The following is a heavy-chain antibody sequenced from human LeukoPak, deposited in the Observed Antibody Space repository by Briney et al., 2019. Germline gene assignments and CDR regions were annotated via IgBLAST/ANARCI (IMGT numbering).Heavy chain of an antibody. Sequence: GGSLRLSCAASGFTFSSYEMNWVRQAPGKGLEWVSYISSSGSTIYYADSVKGRFTISRDNAKNSLYLQMNTLRAEDTAVYYCARDRHKYNYDSGGYPPYWGQGTLVTVPS. CDR3: ARDRHKYNYDSGGYPPY. V-gene: IGHV3-48*03. J-gene: IGHJ4*02. CDR2: ISSSGSTI. CDR1: GFTFSSYE. D-gene: IGHD3-22*01.